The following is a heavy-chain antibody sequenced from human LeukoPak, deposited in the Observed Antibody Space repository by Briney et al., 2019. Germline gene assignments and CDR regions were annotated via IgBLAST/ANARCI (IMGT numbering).Heavy chain of an antibody. Sequence: SETLSLTCTVSGGSVSSGSYYWSWIRQPPGKGLEWIGYIYYSGSTNYNPSLKSRVTISVDTSKNQFSLKLSSVTAADTAVYYCARKKGGIAAFDYWGQGTLVSVSS. V-gene: IGHV4-61*01. CDR3: ARKKGGIAAFDY. CDR1: GGSVSSGSYY. J-gene: IGHJ4*02. D-gene: IGHD6-13*01. CDR2: IYYSGST.